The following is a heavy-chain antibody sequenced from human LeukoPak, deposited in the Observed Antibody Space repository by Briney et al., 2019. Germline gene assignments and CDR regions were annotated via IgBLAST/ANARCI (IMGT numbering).Heavy chain of an antibody. J-gene: IGHJ4*02. CDR1: GFAFSTYA. Sequence: SGGSLRLSCAASGFAFSTYAMSWVRHAPGKGLEWVSAISPSGGTTYYADSVKGRFTISRDNSKDTLYLRMNSLRAEDTAVYYCARSIAAAGTRLFDYWGQGILVTVSS. CDR2: ISPSGGTT. V-gene: IGHV3-23*01. CDR3: ARSIAAAGTRLFDY. D-gene: IGHD6-13*01.